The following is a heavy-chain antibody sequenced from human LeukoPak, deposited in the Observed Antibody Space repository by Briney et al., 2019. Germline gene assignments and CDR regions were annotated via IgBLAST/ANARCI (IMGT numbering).Heavy chain of an antibody. CDR1: GFTFSSYA. CDR3: ARNLPERSRLITMIRGVRSWFDP. V-gene: IGHV3-23*01. CDR2: ISGSGGST. D-gene: IGHD3-10*01. J-gene: IGHJ5*02. Sequence: PGGSLRLSCAASGFTFSSYAMSWVRQVPGKGLEWVSAISGSGGSTYYADSVKGRFTISRDNSKNTLYLQMNSLRAEDTAVYYCARNLPERSRLITMIRGVRSWFDPWGQGTLVTVSS.